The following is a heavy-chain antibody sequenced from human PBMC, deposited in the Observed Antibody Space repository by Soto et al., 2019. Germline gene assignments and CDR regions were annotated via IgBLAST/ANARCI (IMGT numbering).Heavy chain of an antibody. Sequence: PSETLSLTCTVSGGSISSSSYYWGWIRQPPGKGLEWIGSIYYSGSTYYNPSLKSRVTISVDTSKNQFSLKLSSVTAADTAVYYCARRGRGYYDSSGYSACDYWGQGTLVTVSS. CDR1: GGSISSSSYY. CDR3: ARRGRGYYDSSGYSACDY. CDR2: IYYSGST. D-gene: IGHD3-22*01. J-gene: IGHJ4*02. V-gene: IGHV4-39*01.